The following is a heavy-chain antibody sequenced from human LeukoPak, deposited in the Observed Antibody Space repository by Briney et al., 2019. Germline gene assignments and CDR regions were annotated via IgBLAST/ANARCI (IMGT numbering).Heavy chain of an antibody. D-gene: IGHD2-2*02. CDR3: AREYCTTNNCYNWGLGY. CDR1: GFSFSTYT. J-gene: IGHJ4*02. CDR2: IASNGGTK. Sequence: GGSLRLSCAASGFSFSTYTMRWFRQAPGKGLEYVSGIASNGGTKDYANSVKGRFTISRDNSKNTVYLQMGSLRAEDMAVYYCAREYCTTNNCYNWGLGYWGQGTLVTVSS. V-gene: IGHV3-64*01.